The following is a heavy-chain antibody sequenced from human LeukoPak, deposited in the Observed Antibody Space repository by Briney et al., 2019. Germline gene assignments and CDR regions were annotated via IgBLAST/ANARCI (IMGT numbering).Heavy chain of an antibody. CDR2: IYTSGST. Sequence: MTSETLSLTCSVSGGSISSHYWNWIRQPAGKGLEWIGHIYTSGSTNYNPSLRSRVTISVDKSKNYFSLRLTSMTAADTAVYYCARSYDSGWYGFDSWGQGTLVTVSS. J-gene: IGHJ5*01. CDR3: ARSYDSGWYGFDS. V-gene: IGHV4-4*07. D-gene: IGHD6-19*01. CDR1: GGSISSHY.